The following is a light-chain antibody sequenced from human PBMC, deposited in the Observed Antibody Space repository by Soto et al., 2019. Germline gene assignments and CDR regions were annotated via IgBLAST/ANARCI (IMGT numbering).Light chain of an antibody. Sequence: QSVLTQPPSASGTPGQRVTISCSGSSSNIGSNYVFWYQQLPGTAPKLLIYNNNQRPSGVPDRFSVSKSGTSAALAISGLRSEDEADYYCAAWDDSLSGRVVFGGGTQLTVL. V-gene: IGLV1-47*02. CDR3: AAWDDSLSGRVV. CDR1: SSNIGSNY. CDR2: NNN. J-gene: IGLJ2*01.